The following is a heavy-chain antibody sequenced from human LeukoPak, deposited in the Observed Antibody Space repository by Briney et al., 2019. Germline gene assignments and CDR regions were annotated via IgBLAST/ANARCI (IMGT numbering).Heavy chain of an antibody. Sequence: SVKVSCKASGGTFSSYAISWVRQAPGQGLEWMGRIIPILGIANYAQKFRGRVTITADKSTSTAYMELSSLRSEDTAVYYCARDPDYYAGDPSYYFDYWGQGTLVTVSS. J-gene: IGHJ4*02. V-gene: IGHV1-69*04. CDR3: ARDPDYYAGDPSYYFDY. CDR1: GGTFSSYA. D-gene: IGHD3-10*01. CDR2: IIPILGIA.